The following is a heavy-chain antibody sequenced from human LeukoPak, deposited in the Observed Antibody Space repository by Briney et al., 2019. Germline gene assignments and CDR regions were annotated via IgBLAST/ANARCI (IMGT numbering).Heavy chain of an antibody. D-gene: IGHD1-1*01. J-gene: IGHJ4*02. V-gene: IGHV3-30*03. Sequence: GGSLRLSCAASGFTFSSYGMHWVRQAPGKRLEWVAVISYDGSNKYYADSVKGRFTISRDNSKNTLYLQMNSLRAEDTAVYYCAPVRPGTGTGGYWGQGTLVTVSS. CDR3: APVRPGTGTGGY. CDR1: GFTFSSYG. CDR2: ISYDGSNK.